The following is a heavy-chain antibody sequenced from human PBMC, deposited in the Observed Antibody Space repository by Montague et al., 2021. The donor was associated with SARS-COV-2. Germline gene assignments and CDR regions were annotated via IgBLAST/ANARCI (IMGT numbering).Heavy chain of an antibody. CDR1: GFTFSSYA. CDR3: ARDLGFYGMDV. J-gene: IGHJ6*02. CDR2: ISYDGSNK. Sequence: SLRLSCAASGFTFSSYAMHWVRQAPGKGLEWVAVISYDGSNKYYADSVKGRFTISRDNSKNTLYLQMNSLRVEDTAVYYCARDLGFYGMDVWGQGTTVTVSS. V-gene: IGHV3-30*04.